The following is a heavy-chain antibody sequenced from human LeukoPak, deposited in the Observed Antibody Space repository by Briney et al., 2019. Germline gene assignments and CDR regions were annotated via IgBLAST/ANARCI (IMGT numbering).Heavy chain of an antibody. D-gene: IGHD2-15*01. CDR3: ARAGDSSGGSYFFDY. Sequence: ASVKVSCKASGYTFTSYAMHWVRQAPGQRLEWMGWMNPNSGNTGYAQKFQGRVTMTRNTSISTAYMELSSLRSEDTAVYYCARAGDSSGGSYFFDYWGQGTLVTVSS. CDR2: MNPNSGNT. CDR1: GYTFTSYA. J-gene: IGHJ4*02. V-gene: IGHV1-8*02.